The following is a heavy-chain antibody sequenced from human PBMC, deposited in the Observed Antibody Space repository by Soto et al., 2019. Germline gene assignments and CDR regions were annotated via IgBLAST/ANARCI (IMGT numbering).Heavy chain of an antibody. D-gene: IGHD3-16*01. Sequence: QVQLVQSGAEVKKPGASVKVSCQASGYTFTSYDINWVRQATGQGLEWMGWMNTNNTNTGYAQKFQGRLTMTRNTAMGTAYMELSSLTSEGAGVYYWARGFSPEVGGGYDYWGQGTLVTVSS. CDR1: GYTFTSYD. CDR3: ARGFSPEVGGGYDY. CDR2: MNTNNTNT. J-gene: IGHJ4*02. V-gene: IGHV1-8*01.